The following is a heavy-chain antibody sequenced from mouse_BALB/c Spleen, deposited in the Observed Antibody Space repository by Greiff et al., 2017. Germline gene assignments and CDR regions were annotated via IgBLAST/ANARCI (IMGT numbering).Heavy chain of an antibody. CDR3: AKKNPNWDDYAMDY. V-gene: IGHV2-3*01. CDR2: IWGDGST. Sequence: QVQLQQSGPGLVAPSQSLSISCTVSGFSFTSYGVSWVRQPPGKGLEWLGVIWGDGSTNYHSALISRLSISKDNSKSQVFLKLNRLQTADTATYYCAKKNPNWDDYAMDYWGQGTSVTVSS. J-gene: IGHJ4*01. D-gene: IGHD4-1*01. CDR1: GFSFTSYG.